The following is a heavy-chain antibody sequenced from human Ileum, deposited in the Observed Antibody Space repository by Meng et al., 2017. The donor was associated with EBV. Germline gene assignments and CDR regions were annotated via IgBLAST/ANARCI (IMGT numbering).Heavy chain of an antibody. CDR3: AISSTSGPSYYFDY. J-gene: IGHJ4*02. CDR1: GDTSTSYA. D-gene: IGHD3-10*01. V-gene: IGHV1-69*01. CDR2: IVPIFGTG. Sequence: VQLVQCGAEVKNPASSVKVSCKASGDTSTSYAITWVRQAPGQGLEWMGGIVPIFGTGTSAQKFQDRLTITADASTSTAYMALRGLRSDDTAVYYCAISSTSGPSYYFDYWGQGTLVTVSS.